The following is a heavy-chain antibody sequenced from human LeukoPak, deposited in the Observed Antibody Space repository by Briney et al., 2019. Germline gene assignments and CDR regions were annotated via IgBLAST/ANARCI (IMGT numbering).Heavy chain of an antibody. CDR1: GFTVSSNY. V-gene: IGHV3-23*01. Sequence: GGSLRLSCAASGFTVSSNYMSWVRQAPGKGLEWVSAISGSGGSTYYADSVKGRFTISRDNSKNTLYLQMNSLRAEDTAVYYCAKSIAVAGTGDYWGQGTLVTVSS. D-gene: IGHD6-19*01. CDR3: AKSIAVAGTGDY. CDR2: ISGSGGST. J-gene: IGHJ4*02.